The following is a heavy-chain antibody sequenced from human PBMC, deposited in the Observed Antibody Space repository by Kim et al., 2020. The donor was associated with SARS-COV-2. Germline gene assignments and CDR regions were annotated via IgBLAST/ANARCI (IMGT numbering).Heavy chain of an antibody. V-gene: IGHV3-30*02. CDR3: AKGAHYGSTSEGY. D-gene: IGHD3-10*01. Sequence: DSASGKGRFTISSDSSKNTVYLQMNSLRVEDTAVHYCAKGAHYGSTSEGYWGQGTLVTVSS. J-gene: IGHJ4*02.